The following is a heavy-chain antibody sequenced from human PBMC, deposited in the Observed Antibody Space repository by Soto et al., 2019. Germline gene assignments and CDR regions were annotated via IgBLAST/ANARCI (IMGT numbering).Heavy chain of an antibody. V-gene: IGHV3-23*01. CDR1: GFTFNTYA. J-gene: IGHJ3*01. D-gene: IGHD4-17*01. CDR3: AKVIRRDAYGAFDV. Sequence: LRLSCAASGFTFNTYAMTWVRQPPGKGLEWVSSISLTGGSVYDADSVKGRFTISRDNSKNILYLQMTSLRVEDTAKYFCAKVIRRDAYGAFDVWGQGTMVTVSS. CDR2: ISLTGGSV.